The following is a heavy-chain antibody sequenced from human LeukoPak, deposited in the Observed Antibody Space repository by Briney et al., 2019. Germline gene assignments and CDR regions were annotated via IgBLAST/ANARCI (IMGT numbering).Heavy chain of an antibody. J-gene: IGHJ5*02. D-gene: IGHD3-10*01. Sequence: SETLSLTCTVSGGSIGNSSSYWGWIRQPPGKGLEWIGEINHSGSTNYNPSLKSRVTISVDTSKNQFSLKLSSVTAADTAVYYCARVERGFITMVRGDISNWFDPWGQGTLVTVSS. V-gene: IGHV4-39*07. CDR3: ARVERGFITMVRGDISNWFDP. CDR1: GGSIGNSSSY. CDR2: INHSGST.